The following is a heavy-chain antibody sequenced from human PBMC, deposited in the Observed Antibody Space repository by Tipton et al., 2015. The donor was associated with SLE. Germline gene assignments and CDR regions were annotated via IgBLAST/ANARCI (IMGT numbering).Heavy chain of an antibody. CDR2: IYYTGNT. V-gene: IGHV4-59*01. J-gene: IGHJ4*02. CDR1: GGSITNYY. Sequence: TLSLTCTVSGGSITNYYLTWIRQTPGKGLEWIGNIYYTGNTNYNPSLKSRVTISIDTSKDQFSLQVTSVTAADTAVYYCARDRGAAPDYWGQGTLVTVSS. CDR3: ARDRGAAPDY. D-gene: IGHD6-6*01.